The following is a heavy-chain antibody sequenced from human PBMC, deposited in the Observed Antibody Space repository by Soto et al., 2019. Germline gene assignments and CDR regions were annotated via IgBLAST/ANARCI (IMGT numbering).Heavy chain of an antibody. CDR2: ISYDGSNK. Sequence: AGGSLRLSCAASGFTFSSYAMHWVRQAPGKGLEWVAVISYDGSNKYYADSVKGRFTISRDNSKNTLYLQMNSLRAEDTAVYYCARDWGTYYDFWSGQTILSDYYYYGMDVWGQGTTVTVYS. CDR1: GFTFSSYA. CDR3: ARDWGTYYDFWSGQTILSDYYYYGMDV. J-gene: IGHJ6*02. V-gene: IGHV3-30-3*01. D-gene: IGHD3-3*01.